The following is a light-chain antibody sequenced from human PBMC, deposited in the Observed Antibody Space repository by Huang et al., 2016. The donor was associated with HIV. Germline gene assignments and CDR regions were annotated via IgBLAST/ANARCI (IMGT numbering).Light chain of an antibody. CDR3: LQTYSTPPLT. CDR2: GAS. Sequence: DIQMTQSPSSLPASVGDRVTITCRASQAIGTYLNWYQHKPGKAPKLLLYGASNLRGGVPSRCSGSGSGTHFTLTISSLLSEDFATYYCLQTYSTPPLTFGGGTRVEIK. V-gene: IGKV1-39*01. J-gene: IGKJ4*01. CDR1: QAIGTY.